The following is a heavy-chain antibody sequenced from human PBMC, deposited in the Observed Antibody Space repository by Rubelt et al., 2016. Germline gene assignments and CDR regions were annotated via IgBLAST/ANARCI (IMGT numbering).Heavy chain of an antibody. Sequence: QVQLVESGGGLVKPGGSLRLSCAASGFTFSDYYMSWIRQAPGKGLEWVSSISGTSSYIDYADSVKGRFPISRDNAKNSMFLQMNTLRAEDTAVYYCARRGVAVAPDAFDFWGQGTVVIVSS. CDR1: GFTFSDYY. J-gene: IGHJ3*01. D-gene: IGHD6-19*01. V-gene: IGHV3-11*06. CDR3: ARRGVAVAPDAFDF. CDR2: ISGTSSYI.